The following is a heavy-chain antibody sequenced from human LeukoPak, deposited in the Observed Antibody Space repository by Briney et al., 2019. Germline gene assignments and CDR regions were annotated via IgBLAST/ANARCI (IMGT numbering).Heavy chain of an antibody. D-gene: IGHD6-6*01. J-gene: IGHJ2*01. CDR2: IKQGGSEK. CDR1: GFTFTNYW. Sequence: GGSLRLSCAASGFTFTNYWMTWVRQAPGKGREWVANIKQGGSEKYYVDSVKGRFTISRDNAKNSLYLQMNSLRAEDTAVYYCARGIAARPYWYFDLWGRGTLVTVSS. V-gene: IGHV3-7*01. CDR3: ARGIAARPYWYFDL.